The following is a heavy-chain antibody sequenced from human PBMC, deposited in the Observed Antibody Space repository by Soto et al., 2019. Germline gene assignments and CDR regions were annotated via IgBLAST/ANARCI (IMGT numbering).Heavy chain of an antibody. Sequence: GESLKISCKGPGNSFTSHWISWVRQMPGKGLEWMGRIDPSDSYTNYSPSFQGHVTISVDKSITTAYLQWSSLKASDTAMYYCARLSYYNYGMDVWGQGTTVTSP. CDR2: IDPSDSYT. J-gene: IGHJ6*02. CDR3: ARLSYYNYGMDV. CDR1: GNSFTSHW. V-gene: IGHV5-10-1*01.